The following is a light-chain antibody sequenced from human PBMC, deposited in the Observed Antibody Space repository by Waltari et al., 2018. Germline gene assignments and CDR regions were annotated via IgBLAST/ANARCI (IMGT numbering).Light chain of an antibody. Sequence: YALTQPPSVSVAPGTTARITWGGDNIGNYSVHWYQQKPGQAPVLVIFYDSDRPSGIPERFSGSNSGNTATLTISSVEAGDEAKYYCHVWHPDMDPGVFGPGTEVSV. CDR2: YDS. CDR3: HVWHPDMDPGV. V-gene: IGLV3-21*04. J-gene: IGLJ1*01. CDR1: NIGNYS.